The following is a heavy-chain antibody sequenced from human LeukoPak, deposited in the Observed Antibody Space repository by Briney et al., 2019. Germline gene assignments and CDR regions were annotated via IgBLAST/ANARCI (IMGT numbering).Heavy chain of an antibody. Sequence: GGSLRLSCAASGFTFDDYGMSWVRQAPGKGLEWVSGINWNGGSTGYADSVKGRFTISRDNAKNSLYLQMNSLRAEDTALYYCARVGYSSGWMGPFDPWGQGTLVTVSS. J-gene: IGHJ5*02. CDR1: GFTFDDYG. V-gene: IGHV3-20*04. CDR2: INWNGGST. CDR3: ARVGYSSGWMGPFDP. D-gene: IGHD6-19*01.